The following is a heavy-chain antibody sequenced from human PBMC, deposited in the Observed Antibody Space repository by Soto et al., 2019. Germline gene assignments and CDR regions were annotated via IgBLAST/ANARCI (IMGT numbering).Heavy chain of an antibody. D-gene: IGHD3-16*01. CDR3: VRDDLGGDGH. J-gene: IGHJ4*02. Sequence: GGSLRLSCAASGFTFSTYWMTWVRQAPGKGLEWMANIKGDGSEKYYVDSVKGRFTISRDNAKNSLYLQMNSLRVDDTAVYYCVRDDLGGDGHWGQGTLVTVSS. V-gene: IGHV3-7*05. CDR2: IKGDGSEK. CDR1: GFTFSTYW.